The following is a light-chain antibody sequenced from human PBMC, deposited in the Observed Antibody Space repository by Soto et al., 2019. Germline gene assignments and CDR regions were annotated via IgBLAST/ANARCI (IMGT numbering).Light chain of an antibody. Sequence: DIQMPQSPQSECEPLLNRVTITCRARRSIIKWVAWYQQKPGKAPKLLIYEASTLQSGVPSRFSGSGSGTEFTLTISSLQPDDSATYYCQQYNTFLTFGGGTKVDIK. CDR3: QQYNTFLT. CDR2: EAS. CDR1: RSIIKW. V-gene: IGKV1-5*03. J-gene: IGKJ4*01.